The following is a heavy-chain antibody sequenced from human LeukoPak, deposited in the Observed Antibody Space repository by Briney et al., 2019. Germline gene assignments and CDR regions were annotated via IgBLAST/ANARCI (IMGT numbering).Heavy chain of an antibody. CDR2: IYYSGST. D-gene: IGHD6-13*01. V-gene: IGHV4-59*08. Sequence: SETLSLTCTVSGGSLSSYYWSWIRQPPGKGLEWIGYIYYSGSTNYNPSLKSRITISVDTSKNQFSLKLSSVTAADTAVYYCARLTSSSSGSSFDYWGQGTLVTVSS. CDR3: ARLTSSSSGSSFDY. J-gene: IGHJ4*02. CDR1: GGSLSSYY.